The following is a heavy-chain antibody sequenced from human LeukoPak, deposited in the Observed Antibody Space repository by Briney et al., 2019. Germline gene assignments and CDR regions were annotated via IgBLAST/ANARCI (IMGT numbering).Heavy chain of an antibody. CDR3: ARGISGAENGIVVPAAMFCRGDNNWFDP. D-gene: IGHD2-2*01. CDR2: ISAYNGNT. CDR1: GYTFPNYD. V-gene: IGHV1-18*01. Sequence: ASVKVSCKTSGYTFPNYDIYWVRQAPGQGLEWMGWISAYNGNTNYAQKLQGRVTMTTDTSTSTAYMELRSLRSDDTAVYYCARGISGAENGIVVPAAMFCRGDNNWFDPWGQGTLVTVSS. J-gene: IGHJ5*02.